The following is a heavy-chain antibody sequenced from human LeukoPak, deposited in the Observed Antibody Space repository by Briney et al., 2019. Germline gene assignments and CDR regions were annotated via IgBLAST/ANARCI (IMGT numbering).Heavy chain of an antibody. CDR3: ARLDTQFFDY. V-gene: IGHV5-51*01. CDR2: IYPAGSDT. D-gene: IGHD3-22*01. Sequence: GESLQISCQGSGYNFANYWIGWVRQMPGKGLEWVGIIYPAGSDTTYSPSFQGQVTISADKSISTAYLEWSSLKASDTAMYYCARLDTQFFDYWGQGTLVTVSS. J-gene: IGHJ4*02. CDR1: GYNFANYW.